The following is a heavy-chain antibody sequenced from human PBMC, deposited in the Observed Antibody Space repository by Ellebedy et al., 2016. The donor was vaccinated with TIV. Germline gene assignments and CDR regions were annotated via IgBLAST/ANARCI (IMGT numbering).Heavy chain of an antibody. D-gene: IGHD3-10*01. CDR1: GFTFSSFD. V-gene: IGHV3-21*01. CDR3: ARETVRVILDY. Sequence: PGGSLRLSCAASGFTFSSFDMNWVRQAPGKGLEWISSISSSGSYIYYADSVKGRFTISRDNAENFLFQQMNSLRAEDTAVYYCARETVRVILDYWGQGTPFTVSS. J-gene: IGHJ4*02. CDR2: ISSSGSYI.